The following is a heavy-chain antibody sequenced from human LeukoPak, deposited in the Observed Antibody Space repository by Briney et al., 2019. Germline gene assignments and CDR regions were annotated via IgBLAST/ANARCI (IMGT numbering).Heavy chain of an antibody. J-gene: IGHJ6*02. CDR1: GGSFGGYY. CDR2: IYYSGST. Sequence: SETLSLTCAVYGGSFGGYYWSWIRQPPGKGLEWIGYIYYSGSTNYNPSLKSRVTISVDTSKNQFSLKLSSVTAADTAVYYCARQSDGMDVWGQGTTVTVSS. CDR3: ARQSDGMDV. V-gene: IGHV4-59*08.